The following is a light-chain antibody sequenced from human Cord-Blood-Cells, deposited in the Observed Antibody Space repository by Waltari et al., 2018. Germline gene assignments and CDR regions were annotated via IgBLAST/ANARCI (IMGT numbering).Light chain of an antibody. V-gene: IGLV2-11*01. CDR2: DVS. Sequence: QSALTQPRLVSGSPGPSVTISCTGTSRDVGGYNSVSWYQQHPGKAPKLMIYDVSKRPSGVPDRFSGSKSGNTASLTISGLQAEDEADYYCCSYAGSYTYVFGTGTKVTVL. CDR3: CSYAGSYTYV. CDR1: SRDVGGYNS. J-gene: IGLJ1*01.